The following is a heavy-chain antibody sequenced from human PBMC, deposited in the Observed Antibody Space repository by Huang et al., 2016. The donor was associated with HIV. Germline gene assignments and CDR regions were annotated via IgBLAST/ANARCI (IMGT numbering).Heavy chain of an antibody. CDR3: ARDRITQCNGGRCYSDWSDP. J-gene: IGHJ5*02. Sequence: QVQLQESGPGPVKPSQTLSLTCTVSGDSISRGGYLWSWIRQSPGRGLAWIGSSYYTGTTSYNPSLRSRVTMSVDTAKNQFSLRLTSVTAEDTAVYYCARDRITQCNGGRCYSDWSDPWGQGTLVIVSS. V-gene: IGHV4-30-4*08. CDR1: GDSISRGGYL. D-gene: IGHD2-15*01. CDR2: SYYTGTT.